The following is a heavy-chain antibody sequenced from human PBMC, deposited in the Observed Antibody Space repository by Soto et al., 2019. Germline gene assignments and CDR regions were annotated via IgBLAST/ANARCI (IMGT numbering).Heavy chain of an antibody. V-gene: IGHV3-30*18. D-gene: IGHD3-22*01. Sequence: GGSLRLSCAASGFTFSSYGMHWVRQAPGKGLEWVAVISYDGSNKYYADSVKGRFTISRDNSKNTLYLQMNSLRAEDTAVYYCAKDQGSSGYGPLDYWGQGTLVTVSS. CDR1: GFTFSSYG. CDR2: ISYDGSNK. CDR3: AKDQGSSGYGPLDY. J-gene: IGHJ4*02.